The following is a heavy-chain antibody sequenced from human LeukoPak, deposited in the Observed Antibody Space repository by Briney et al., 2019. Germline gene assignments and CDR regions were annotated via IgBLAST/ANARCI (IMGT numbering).Heavy chain of an antibody. J-gene: IGHJ3*02. D-gene: IGHD3-10*01. V-gene: IGHV2-5*01. Sequence: SGPTLVNPTQTLTLTCTFSGFSLSTSGVGVGWIRQPPGKALGWLALIYWNDDKRYSPSLKSRLTITKDTSKNQVVLTMTNMDPVDTATYYCARSPLRFVNDAFDIWGQGTMVTVSS. CDR2: IYWNDDK. CDR3: ARSPLRFVNDAFDI. CDR1: GFSLSTSGVG.